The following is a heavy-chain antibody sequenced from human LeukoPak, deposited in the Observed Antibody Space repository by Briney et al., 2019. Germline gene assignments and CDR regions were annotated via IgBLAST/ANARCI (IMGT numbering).Heavy chain of an antibody. CDR3: AREDPRTKVPEGMDV. J-gene: IGHJ6*02. Sequence: SETLSLTCTVSRGSISHYYWSWIRQPPGKVMERIGYIYYSGTTNYNPSLKSRVTISVDTSKNQFSLKLNSVTAADTALYYCAREDPRTKVPEGMDVWGQGTTVTVSS. D-gene: IGHD4/OR15-4a*01. CDR1: RGSISHYY. V-gene: IGHV4-59*01. CDR2: IYYSGTT.